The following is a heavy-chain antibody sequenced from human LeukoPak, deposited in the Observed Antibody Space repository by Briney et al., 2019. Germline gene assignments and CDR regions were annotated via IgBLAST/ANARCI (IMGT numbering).Heavy chain of an antibody. CDR1: GXTFSNYD. CDR2: ISFDGSSK. V-gene: IGHV3-30*18. Sequence: GGSLRLSCAASGXTFSNYDMHWVRQAPGRGLEWLAIISFDGSSKYYADSVKGRLTISRDTPKNTLYLQMNSLRAEDTAVYYCAKGPDTSGLYSLDYWGQGTLVTVSS. D-gene: IGHD3-22*01. J-gene: IGHJ4*02. CDR3: AKGPDTSGLYSLDY.